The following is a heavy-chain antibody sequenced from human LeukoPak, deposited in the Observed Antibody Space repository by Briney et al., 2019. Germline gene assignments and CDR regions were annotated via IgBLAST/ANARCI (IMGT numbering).Heavy chain of an antibody. CDR1: GGSISSYY. CDR3: ARWPRMAAAGPYYYYYGMDV. J-gene: IGHJ6*02. D-gene: IGHD6-13*01. Sequence: SETLSLTCTVSGGSISSYYCSWIRQPPGKGLEWIGYIYYSGSTNYNPSLKSRVTISVDTSKNQFSLKLSSVTAADTAVYYCARWPRMAAAGPYYYYYGMDVWGQGTTVTVSS. V-gene: IGHV4-59*12. CDR2: IYYSGST.